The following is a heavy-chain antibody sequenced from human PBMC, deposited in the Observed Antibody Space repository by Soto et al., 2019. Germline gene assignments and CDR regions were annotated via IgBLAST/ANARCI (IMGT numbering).Heavy chain of an antibody. V-gene: IGHV1-24*01. Sequence: ASVKVSCKVSGYTLTELSMHWVRQAPGKGLEWMGGFDPEDGETIYAQKFQGRVTMTEETSTGTAYMELSSLRYEDTAVYYCATDKGTTRNYTHECSGGSCFVSWGQGTLVTVSS. J-gene: IGHJ4*02. D-gene: IGHD2-15*01. CDR3: ATDKGTTRNYTHECSGGSCFVS. CDR2: FDPEDGET. CDR1: GYTLTELS.